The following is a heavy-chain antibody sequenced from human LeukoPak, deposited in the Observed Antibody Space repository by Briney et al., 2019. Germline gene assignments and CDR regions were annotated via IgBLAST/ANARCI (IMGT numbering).Heavy chain of an antibody. D-gene: IGHD3-3*01. CDR1: GYTFTGYY. CDR2: INPNSGGT. Sequence: ASVKVSCKASGYTFTGYYMHWVRQAPGQGLEWMGWINPNSGGTNYAQKFQGRVTMTRDTSISTAYMELSRLRSDDTAVYYCAREVRGTIFGVVITPLDYWGQGTLVTVSS. V-gene: IGHV1-2*02. J-gene: IGHJ4*02. CDR3: AREVRGTIFGVVITPLDY.